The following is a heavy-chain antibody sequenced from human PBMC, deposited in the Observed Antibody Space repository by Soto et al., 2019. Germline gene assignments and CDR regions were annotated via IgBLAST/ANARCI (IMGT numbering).Heavy chain of an antibody. J-gene: IGHJ4*02. CDR1: GFTVSSNY. V-gene: IGHV3-53*01. D-gene: IGHD5-12*01. CDR3: ARDRGGYDPLPYDY. Sequence: PGGSLRLSCAASGFTVSSNYMSWVRQAPGKGLEWVSVIYSGGSTYYADSVKGRFTISRDNSKNTLYLQMNSLRAEDTAVYYCARDRGGYDPLPYDYWGQGTLVTAPQ. CDR2: IYSGGST.